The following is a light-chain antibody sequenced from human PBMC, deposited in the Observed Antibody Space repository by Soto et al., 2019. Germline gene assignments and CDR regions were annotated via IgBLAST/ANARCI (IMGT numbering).Light chain of an antibody. Sequence: DIQMTQSPSTLSASVGDRVTITCRASQSISSWLAWYQQKPGKAPNLLIYKASSLESGVPSRFSGSGSGTKFTLTISSLQPDDFATYYCQQYNSYPLTCGGGTKVEIK. CDR2: KAS. V-gene: IGKV1-5*03. J-gene: IGKJ4*01. CDR3: QQYNSYPLT. CDR1: QSISSW.